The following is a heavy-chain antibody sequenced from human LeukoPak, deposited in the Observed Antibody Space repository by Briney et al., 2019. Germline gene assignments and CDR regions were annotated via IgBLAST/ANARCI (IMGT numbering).Heavy chain of an antibody. CDR3: ARGVNSGYEGGYGMDV. Sequence: KASETLSLTCAVYGGSFSGYYWSWIRQPPGKGLEWIGEINHSGSTNYNPSLKSRVTISVDTSKNQFSLKLSSVTAADTAVYYCARGVNSGYEGGYGMDVWGQGTTVTVSS. V-gene: IGHV4-34*01. J-gene: IGHJ6*02. D-gene: IGHD5-12*01. CDR2: INHSGST. CDR1: GGSFSGYY.